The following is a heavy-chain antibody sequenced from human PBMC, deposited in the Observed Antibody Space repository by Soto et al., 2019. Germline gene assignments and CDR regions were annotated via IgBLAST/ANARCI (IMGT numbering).Heavy chain of an antibody. CDR1: GYTFTSYA. D-gene: IGHD2-21*02. CDR3: ARSIVVVTALDY. V-gene: IGHV1-3*01. Sequence: QVQLVQSGAEVKKPGASVKVSCKASGYTFTSYAMHWVRQAPGQRLEWMRWINAGNGNTKYSQKFQGRVTITRDTSASTAYMELSSLRSEDTAVYYCARSIVVVTALDYWGQGTLVTVSS. J-gene: IGHJ4*02. CDR2: INAGNGNT.